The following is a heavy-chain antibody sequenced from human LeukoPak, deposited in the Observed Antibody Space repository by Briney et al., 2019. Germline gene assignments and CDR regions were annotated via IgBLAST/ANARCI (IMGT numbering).Heavy chain of an antibody. J-gene: IGHJ4*02. CDR2: IVVGSGNT. CDR3: AASGSPPEYYYGSGSPRDFDY. CDR1: GFTFTSSA. Sequence: GSSVTVSCKASGFTFTSSAMQWVRQARGQRLEWIGWIVVGSGNTNYAQKFQERVTITRDMSTSTAYMELSSLRSEDTAVYYCAASGSPPEYYYGSGSPRDFDYWGQGTLVTVSS. V-gene: IGHV1-58*02. D-gene: IGHD3-10*01.